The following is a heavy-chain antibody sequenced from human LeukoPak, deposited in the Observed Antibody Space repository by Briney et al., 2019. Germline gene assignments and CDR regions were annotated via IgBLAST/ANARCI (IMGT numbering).Heavy chain of an antibody. CDR2: INHSGST. CDR3: ARGRASCGGAACRDFQH. CDR1: GGSFSGYY. V-gene: IGHV4-34*01. J-gene: IGHJ1*01. D-gene: IGHD2-21*01. Sequence: SETLSLTCAVYGGSFSGYYWTWIRQPPGKGLEWIAEINHSGSTNYTPSLKSRVTISVDTSKNQFSLNLSSVTAADTAVYYCARGRASCGGAACRDFQHWGQGTLVTVSS.